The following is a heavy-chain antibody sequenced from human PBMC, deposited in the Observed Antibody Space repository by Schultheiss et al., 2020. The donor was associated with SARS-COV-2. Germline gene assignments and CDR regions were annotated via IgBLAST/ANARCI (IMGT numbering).Heavy chain of an antibody. V-gene: IGHV4-38-2*02. CDR1: GYSISSGYY. Sequence: SQTLSLTCTVSGYSISSGYYWGWIRQPPGKGLEWIGSIYHSGSTYYNPSLKSRVTISVDTSKNQFSLKLSYVTAADTAVYYCARAIILRVAFDIWGQGTMVTVSS. CDR3: ARAIILRVAFDI. J-gene: IGHJ3*02. CDR2: IYHSGST. D-gene: IGHD3-3*01.